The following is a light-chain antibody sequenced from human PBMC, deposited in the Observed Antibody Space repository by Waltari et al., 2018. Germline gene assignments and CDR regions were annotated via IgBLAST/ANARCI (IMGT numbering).Light chain of an antibody. V-gene: IGLV1-40*01. J-gene: IGLJ2*01. Sequence: QSVLTQPPSVSGAPGQRVTLSCTGSSSNIGAGYDVHWYQQLPGTAPKLLIYGNSNRPSGVPYRFSGAKSGTSASLAITGLQAEDEADYYGQSYDSSLSGGVFGGGTKLTVL. CDR2: GNS. CDR1: SSNIGAGYD. CDR3: QSYDSSLSGGV.